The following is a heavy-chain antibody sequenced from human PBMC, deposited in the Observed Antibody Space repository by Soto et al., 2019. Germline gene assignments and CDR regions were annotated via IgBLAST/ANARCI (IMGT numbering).Heavy chain of an antibody. CDR1: GYTFTSYG. CDR2: SSAYNGNT. CDR3: ARVRPSSSSWYFGWFDP. D-gene: IGHD6-13*01. V-gene: IGHV1-18*01. J-gene: IGHJ5*02. Sequence: QVQLVQSGAEVKKPGASVKVSCKASGYTFTSYGISCVREAPGQGLEWRGWSSAYNGNTNYAQKLQVRVTMTTDTPTSTGYMELSALRSDDTAVYYCARVRPSSSSWYFGWFDPWGQGTMVTVSS.